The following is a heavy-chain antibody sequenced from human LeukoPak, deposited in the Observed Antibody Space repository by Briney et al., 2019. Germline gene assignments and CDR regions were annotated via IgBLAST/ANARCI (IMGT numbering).Heavy chain of an antibody. CDR1: GYTFTSYD. V-gene: IGHV1-8*01. J-gene: IGHJ4*02. CDR3: ARGRGMIVVPRPTRAKRDTRGGNDY. CDR2: MNPNSGNT. Sequence: AASVKVSCKASGYTFTSYDINWVRQATGQGLEWMGWMNPNSGNTGYAQKFQGRVTMTRNTSISTAYMELSSLRSEDTAVYYCARGRGMIVVPRPTRAKRDTRGGNDYWGQGTLVTVSS. D-gene: IGHD3-22*01.